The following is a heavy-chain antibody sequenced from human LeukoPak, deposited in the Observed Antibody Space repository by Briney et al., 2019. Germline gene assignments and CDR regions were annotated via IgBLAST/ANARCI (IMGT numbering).Heavy chain of an antibody. Sequence: GESLKISCMGSGYSFTSYWIGWVRQMPAKGLEWMVSIYSGDSDTSYSPSFQGRVTISADKSISTAYLQWSSLKPSDTAMYYCAIHDPHLSGAFDIWGQGTMVTVSS. J-gene: IGHJ3*02. V-gene: IGHV5-51*01. CDR1: GYSFTSYW. CDR2: IYSGDSDT. D-gene: IGHD1-1*01. CDR3: AIHDPHLSGAFDI.